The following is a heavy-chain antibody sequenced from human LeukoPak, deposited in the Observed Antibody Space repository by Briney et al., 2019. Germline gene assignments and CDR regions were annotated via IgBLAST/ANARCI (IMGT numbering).Heavy chain of an antibody. D-gene: IGHD3-3*01. CDR2: IYYSGST. J-gene: IGHJ4*02. CDR1: GGSISSYY. CDR3: ARAPTRTIFGVV. V-gene: IGHV4-59*01. Sequence: KPSETLFLTCTVSGGSISSYYWSWIRQPPGKGLEWIGYIYYSGSTNYNPSLKSRVTISVDTSKNQFSLKLSSVTAADTAVYYCARAPTRTIFGVVWGQGTLVTVSS.